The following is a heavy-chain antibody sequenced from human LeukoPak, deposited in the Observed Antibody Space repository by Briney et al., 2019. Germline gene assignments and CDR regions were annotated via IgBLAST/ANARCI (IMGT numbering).Heavy chain of an antibody. CDR2: ISGRGEKT. D-gene: IGHD5-12*01. J-gene: IGHJ6*03. V-gene: IGHV3-23*01. Sequence: GGSLRLSCAPSGFTLSDNDMSWVRQAPGKGLEWVSEISGRGEKTNYTDSVKGRFTISRDNSKNTLFLHMNSLRAADTAVYYCAKHRVATLRRVYYYYMDVWGKGTTVTVSS. CDR3: AKHRVATLRRVYYYYMDV. CDR1: GFTLSDND.